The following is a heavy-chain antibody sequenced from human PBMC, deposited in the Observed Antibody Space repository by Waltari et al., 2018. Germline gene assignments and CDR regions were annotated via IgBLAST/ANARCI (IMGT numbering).Heavy chain of an antibody. D-gene: IGHD1-26*01. Sequence: QVQLQQWGAGLLKPSETLSLTCGVSGGSFSGYYWGWIRQPPGKGLEWIGEVEHGGSATYHPSLKSRVTMSVETSSNQFSLKMISVTAADTAVYYCARGNGGYSDWGPGALVAVSS. CDR3: ARGNGGYSD. V-gene: IGHV4-34*02. CDR2: VEHGGSA. J-gene: IGHJ4*02. CDR1: GGSFSGYY.